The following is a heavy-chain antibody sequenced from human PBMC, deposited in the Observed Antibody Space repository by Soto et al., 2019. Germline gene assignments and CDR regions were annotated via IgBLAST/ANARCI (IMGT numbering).Heavy chain of an antibody. CDR1: GFTCGRYA. Sequence: GGSLRLACAASGFTCGRYAMSWVGQGPGKGLEWVSVITDSGGSTYYADSVKGRFTISRDNSKNTLYLQMDSLREEDTAVYCRVKLGVALPGHFDYWGRGPLVTVSS. J-gene: IGHJ4*02. D-gene: IGHD6-19*01. CDR2: ITDSGGST. CDR3: VKLGVALPGHFDY. V-gene: IGHV3-23*01.